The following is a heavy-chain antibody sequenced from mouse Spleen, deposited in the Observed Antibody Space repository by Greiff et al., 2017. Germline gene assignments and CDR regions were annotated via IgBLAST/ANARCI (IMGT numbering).Heavy chain of an antibody. CDR2: ISYSGTT. CDR1: GYSITSGYD. J-gene: IGHJ3*01. Sequence: EVKLVESGPGMVKPSQSLSLTCTVTGYSITSGYDWHWIRHFPGNKLEWMGYISYSGTTNYNPSLKSRISITHDTPKNHFFLKLNSVTTEDTATYYCARGVSSDSNYVAWFAYWGQGTLVTVSA. D-gene: IGHD2-5*01. CDR3: ARGVSSDSNYVAWFAY. V-gene: IGHV3-1*01.